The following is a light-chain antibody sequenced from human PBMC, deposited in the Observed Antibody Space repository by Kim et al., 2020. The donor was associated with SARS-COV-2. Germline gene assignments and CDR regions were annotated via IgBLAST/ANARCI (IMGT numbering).Light chain of an antibody. Sequence: EIVLTQSPGTLSLSPGERATLSCRASQSVSDNYFAWYQQKPGQAPRLLIYDASSRATGIPDRFSGSGSGTEFTLTISRLEPEDFAVYYCQQYDTSPSCTFGQGTKLEI. CDR1: QSVSDNY. J-gene: IGKJ2*02. CDR2: DAS. V-gene: IGKV3-20*01. CDR3: QQYDTSPSCT.